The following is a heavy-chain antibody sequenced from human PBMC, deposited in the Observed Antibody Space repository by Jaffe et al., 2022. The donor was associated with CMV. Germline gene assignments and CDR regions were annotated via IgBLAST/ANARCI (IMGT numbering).Heavy chain of an antibody. D-gene: IGHD6-13*01. Sequence: EVQLVESGGGLVQPGGSLRLSCAASGFTFNTYGMSWVRQAPGKGLEWVSAISVNGGSIYYADSVKGRFIISRDNSKSTLYLQMSGLRAEDTAVYYCAKGQRGAAMTTFDFWGQGTVVTVSS. CDR2: ISVNGGSI. CDR3: AKGQRGAAMTTFDF. CDR1: GFTFNTYG. V-gene: IGHV3-23*04. J-gene: IGHJ3*01.